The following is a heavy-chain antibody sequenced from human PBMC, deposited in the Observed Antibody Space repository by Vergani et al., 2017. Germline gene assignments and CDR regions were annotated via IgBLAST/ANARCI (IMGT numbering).Heavy chain of an antibody. CDR1: GGSISSYY. D-gene: IGHD6-25*01. CDR3: ARVLSTPKQRQRFYYGMDV. V-gene: IGHV4-59*01. Sequence: QVQLQESGPGLVKPSETLSLTCTVSGGSISSYYWSWIRQPPGKGLEWLGYIYYSGSTNYNPSLKSRVTISVDTSKNQFSLKLSSVTAADTAVYYCARVLSTPKQRQRFYYGMDVWGQGTTVTVSS. CDR2: IYYSGST. J-gene: IGHJ6*02.